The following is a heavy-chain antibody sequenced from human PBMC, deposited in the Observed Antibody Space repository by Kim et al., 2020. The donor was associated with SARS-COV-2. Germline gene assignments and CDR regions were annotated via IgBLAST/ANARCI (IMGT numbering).Heavy chain of an antibody. D-gene: IGHD2-15*01. J-gene: IGHJ4*02. Sequence: GGSLRLSCAASGFIFHNYAMSWVRQAPGKGLEWVSLIWPSGETKHYADSVKGRFTTSRDNSQNTVFLQMNSLRAEDTAVYYCAKGARGGLCYSCFDNWGQGTLVTVSS. V-gene: IGHV3-23*01. CDR1: GFIFHNYA. CDR3: AKGARGGLCYSCFDN. CDR2: IWPSGETK.